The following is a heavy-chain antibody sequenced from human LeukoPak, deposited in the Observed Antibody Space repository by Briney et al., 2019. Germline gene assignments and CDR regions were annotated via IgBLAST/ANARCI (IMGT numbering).Heavy chain of an antibody. V-gene: IGHV1-2*06. Sequence: ASVKVSCKASGYTFTGYYMHWVRQAPGQGLEWMGRINPNSGGTNSAQKFQGRVTMTRDTSISTAYMELSRLKSDDTAVYYCARDYVYDYGEGYWGQGTLVTVSS. CDR3: ARDYVYDYGEGY. CDR1: GYTFTGYY. CDR2: INPNSGGT. J-gene: IGHJ4*02. D-gene: IGHD4-17*01.